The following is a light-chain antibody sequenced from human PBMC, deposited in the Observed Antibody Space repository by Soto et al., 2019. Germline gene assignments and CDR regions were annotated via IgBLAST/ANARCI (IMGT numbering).Light chain of an antibody. CDR1: QSVNND. CDR2: GAS. Sequence: DIGMTQSPAPLSVSPGGRVTLSCRASQSVNNDLAWYQQKPGQAPRLLIYGASTRATGIPARFSGSGFGTEFTLTISSLLSEDFTVDYCQQYNKLPPLTFGGGTNVEI. J-gene: IGKJ4*01. CDR3: QQYNKLPPLT. V-gene: IGKV3-15*01.